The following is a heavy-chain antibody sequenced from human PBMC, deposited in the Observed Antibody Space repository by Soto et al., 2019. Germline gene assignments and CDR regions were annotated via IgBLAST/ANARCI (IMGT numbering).Heavy chain of an antibody. D-gene: IGHD6-13*01. CDR2: ISSSSSYT. V-gene: IGHV3-11*05. CDR1: GFTFSDYD. Sequence: PGGSLRVSCAASGFTFSDYDRSWIRQAPGKGLEWVSYISSSSSYTNYADSVKGRFTISRDNAKNSLYLQMNSLRAEDTAVYYCARASATSIAAEEFDYWGQGTLVTVSS. CDR3: ARASATSIAAEEFDY. J-gene: IGHJ4*02.